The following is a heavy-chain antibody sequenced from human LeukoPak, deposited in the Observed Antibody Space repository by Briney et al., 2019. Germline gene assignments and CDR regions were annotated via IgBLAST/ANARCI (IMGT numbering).Heavy chain of an antibody. CDR3: AKDQNYESSGYYGGFDY. CDR2: ISGSGGDT. D-gene: IGHD3-22*01. CDR1: GFSFSSHV. Sequence: GGSLRLSCAASGFSFSSHVMHWVRQAPGKGLEWVSGISGSGGDTYYADSVKGRFTISRDNSKNTLNLQMNSLSAEDTALYYCAKDQNYESSGYYGGFDYWGQGTLVTVSS. J-gene: IGHJ4*02. V-gene: IGHV3-23*01.